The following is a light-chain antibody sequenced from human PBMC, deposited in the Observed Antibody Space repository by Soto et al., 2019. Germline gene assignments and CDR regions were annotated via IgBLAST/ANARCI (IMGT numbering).Light chain of an antibody. Sequence: EIVLTQSPATLSLSPGERATLSCRASQSVGNWLFWYQQKRGQAPRLLIYDASSRAAGVPERFSASGSGTDFTLTISSLEPEDFTVYYCQQRSTWPPFTFGPGTKVDIK. CDR3: QQRSTWPPFT. CDR1: QSVGNW. CDR2: DAS. J-gene: IGKJ3*01. V-gene: IGKV3-11*01.